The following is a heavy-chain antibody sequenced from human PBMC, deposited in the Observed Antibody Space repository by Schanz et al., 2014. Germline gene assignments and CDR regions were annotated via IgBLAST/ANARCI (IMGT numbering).Heavy chain of an antibody. V-gene: IGHV3-74*01. J-gene: IGHJ4*02. CDR2: TSNDGSFT. CDR3: VRDTDYHFDY. CDR1: GFTFSSYS. D-gene: IGHD4-17*01. Sequence: EVQLVESGGCLVQPGGSLRLSCAASGFTFSSYSMNWVRQAPGKGLVWVSRTSNDGSFTTFADSVKGRFTISRDNAKNTLYLQMNSLRAEDTAVYYCVRDTDYHFDYWGQGTLVTVSS.